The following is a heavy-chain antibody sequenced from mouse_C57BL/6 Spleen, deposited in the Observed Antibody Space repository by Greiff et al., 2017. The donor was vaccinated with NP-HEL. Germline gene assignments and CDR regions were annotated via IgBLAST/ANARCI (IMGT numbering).Heavy chain of an antibody. CDR2: IDPSDSYT. Sequence: QVQLQQPGAELVMPGASVKLSCKASGYTFTSYWMHWVKQRPGQGLEWIGEIDPSDSYTNYNQKFKGKSTLTVDKSSSTAYMQLSSLTSEDSAVYYCARVLLRGFAYWGQGTLVTVSA. CDR3: ARVLLRGFAY. J-gene: IGHJ3*01. CDR1: GYTFTSYW. V-gene: IGHV1-69*01. D-gene: IGHD1-1*01.